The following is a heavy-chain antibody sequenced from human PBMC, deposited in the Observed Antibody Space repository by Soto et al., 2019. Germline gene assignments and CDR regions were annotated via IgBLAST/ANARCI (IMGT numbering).Heavy chain of an antibody. D-gene: IGHD3-10*01. CDR3: ARAAATMVRGNWFDP. CDR2: IYYSGST. J-gene: IGHJ5*02. V-gene: IGHV4-31*03. Sequence: QVQLQESGPGLMKPSQTLSLTCTVSGGSISSGGYYWSWIRQHPGKGLEWIGYIYYSGSTYYNPSLKSRVTIAVDTSKNQSSLKLSSVTAADTAVYYCARAAATMVRGNWFDPWGQGTLVTVSS. CDR1: GGSISSGGYY.